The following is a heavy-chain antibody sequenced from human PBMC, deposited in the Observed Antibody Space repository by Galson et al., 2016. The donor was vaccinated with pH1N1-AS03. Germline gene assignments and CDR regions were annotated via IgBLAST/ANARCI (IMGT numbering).Heavy chain of an antibody. D-gene: IGHD5-12*01. J-gene: IGHJ6*02. V-gene: IGHV1-3*01. Sequence: SVKVSCKASGYTFTSYAMHWVRQAPGQRLEWMGWINAGNGNTKYSQKFHGRVTITRATSASTAYMELSSLRSEDTAVYYCARDRGSGYDLFDYYYGMDVWGQGTTVTVSS. CDR3: ARDRGSGYDLFDYYYGMDV. CDR2: INAGNGNT. CDR1: GYTFTSYA.